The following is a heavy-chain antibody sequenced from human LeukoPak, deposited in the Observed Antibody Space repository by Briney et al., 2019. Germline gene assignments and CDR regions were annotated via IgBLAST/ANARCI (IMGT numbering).Heavy chain of an antibody. D-gene: IGHD3-22*01. Sequence: PGRSLRLSCAASGFTFSSYGMHWVRQAPGQGLEWMGWINPNSGGTNYAQKFQGRVTMTRDTSISTAYMELSRLRSDDTAVYYCARVGYDSSGFSPAYYFDYWGQGTLVTVSS. CDR1: GFTFSSYG. CDR3: ARVGYDSSGFSPAYYFDY. V-gene: IGHV1-2*02. J-gene: IGHJ4*02. CDR2: INPNSGGT.